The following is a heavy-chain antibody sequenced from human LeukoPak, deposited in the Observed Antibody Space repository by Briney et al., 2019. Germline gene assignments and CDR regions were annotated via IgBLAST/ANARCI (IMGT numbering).Heavy chain of an antibody. Sequence: ASVKVSCKASGYTFTGYYMHWVRQAPGQGLEWMGWINPNSGGTNYAQKFQGWVTMTRDTSISTAYMELSRLRSDDTAVYYCASTPLYGSGSYYNYWGQGTLVTVSS. CDR1: GYTFTGYY. CDR2: INPNSGGT. CDR3: ASTPLYGSGSYYNY. D-gene: IGHD3-10*01. V-gene: IGHV1-2*04. J-gene: IGHJ4*02.